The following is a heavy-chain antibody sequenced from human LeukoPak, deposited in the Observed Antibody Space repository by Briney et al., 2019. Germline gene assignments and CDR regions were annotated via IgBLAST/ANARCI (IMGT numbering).Heavy chain of an antibody. V-gene: IGHV4-39*07. CDR2: IYYTGNT. D-gene: IGHD2-2*01. Sequence: SETLSLTCTVSGVSISSSNSYWGWIRQPPGTGLEWIGSIYYTGNTYYNPSLKSRVTISVDTSKNQFSLKLSSVTAADTAVYYCARSYCSSTSCRLKTNWFDPWGQGTLVTVSS. CDR3: ARSYCSSTSCRLKTNWFDP. J-gene: IGHJ5*02. CDR1: GVSISSSNSY.